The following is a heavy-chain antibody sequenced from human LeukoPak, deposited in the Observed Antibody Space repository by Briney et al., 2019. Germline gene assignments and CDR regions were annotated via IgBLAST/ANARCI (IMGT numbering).Heavy chain of an antibody. D-gene: IGHD6-19*01. Sequence: PGGSLRLSCAASGITFSSYWMHWVRQAPGKGLVWVSRINSDGSNINYADSVKGRLTISRDNAKSTLHLQMNSLRAEDTAVYYCARGTGEDSSGWYYFDSWGRGTLVTVSS. J-gene: IGHJ4*02. V-gene: IGHV3-74*01. CDR3: ARGTGEDSSGWYYFDS. CDR2: INSDGSNI. CDR1: GITFSSYW.